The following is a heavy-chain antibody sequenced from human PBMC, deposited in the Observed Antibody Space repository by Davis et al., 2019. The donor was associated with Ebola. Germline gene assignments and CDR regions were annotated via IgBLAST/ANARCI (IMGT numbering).Heavy chain of an antibody. CDR3: AREEGY. J-gene: IGHJ4*02. CDR1: GYTFTTYH. V-gene: IGHV1-46*01. Sequence: ASVKVSCKASGYTFTTYHIHWVRQGPGQGLEWIGIINTSAGSTFSAQKFQGRVTMTRDTSTSTVYMELSSLTSEDTAVYFCAREEGYWGQGTLVTVSS. CDR2: INTSAGST.